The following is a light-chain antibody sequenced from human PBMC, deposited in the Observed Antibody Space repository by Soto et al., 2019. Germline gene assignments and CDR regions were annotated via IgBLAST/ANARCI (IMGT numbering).Light chain of an antibody. CDR2: EVT. CDR1: TSDVGTYSL. CDR3: SSYATSDTL. Sequence: QSALTQPASVSGSPGQSITISCTGTTSDVGTYSLVSWYQQYSGKSPKLIIYEVTKRPSGVSNRFSGSKSGNTASLTVSRLQAADEADYYCSSYATSDTLFGGGTKLTVL. J-gene: IGLJ2*01. V-gene: IGLV2-23*02.